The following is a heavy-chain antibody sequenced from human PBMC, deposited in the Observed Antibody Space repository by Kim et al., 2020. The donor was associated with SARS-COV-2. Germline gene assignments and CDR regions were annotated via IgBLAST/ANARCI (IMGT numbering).Heavy chain of an antibody. D-gene: IGHD2-2*01. V-gene: IGHV3-30*07. Sequence: YYADSVKGRFTIARDNSKNSLYLKMNSLIAEDTAVYYCARGRVRGTSLDYWGQGTLVTVSS. J-gene: IGHJ4*02. CDR3: ARGRVRGTSLDY.